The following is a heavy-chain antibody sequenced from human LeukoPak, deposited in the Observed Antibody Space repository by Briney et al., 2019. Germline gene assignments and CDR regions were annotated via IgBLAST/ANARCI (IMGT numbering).Heavy chain of an antibody. CDR2: ISPSGGST. Sequence: ASVKVPCKASGYIFTSNYMNWVRQPPGQGLEWIGIISPSGGSTTYAQKFQDRVTMTRDMSTSTAYMELSSLRSEDTAVYFCARGGSRSPRDVFVIWGQRTMVT. J-gene: IGHJ3*02. CDR3: ARGGSRSPRDVFVI. V-gene: IGHV1-46*01. D-gene: IGHD3-16*01. CDR1: GYIFTSNY.